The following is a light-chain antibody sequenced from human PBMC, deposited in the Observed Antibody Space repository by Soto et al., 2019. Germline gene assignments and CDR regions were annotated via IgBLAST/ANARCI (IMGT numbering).Light chain of an antibody. CDR3: QQYNNWPPYT. CDR1: QSVSTN. J-gene: IGKJ2*01. Sequence: EIVMTQSPATLSVPPGERATLSCRASQSVSTNLAWYQQKPGQAPRLLIYDASTSATGIPARFSGSGSGTEFTLTISSLQSEDFAVYYCQQYNNWPPYTFGQGTKLQIK. V-gene: IGKV3-15*01. CDR2: DAS.